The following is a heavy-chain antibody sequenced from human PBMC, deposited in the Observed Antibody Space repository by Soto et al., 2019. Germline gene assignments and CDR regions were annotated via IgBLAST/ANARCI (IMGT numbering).Heavy chain of an antibody. D-gene: IGHD2-21*02. CDR3: AASRYCGGDCYSYNGY. CDR2: IIPILGTT. V-gene: IGHV1-69*11. Sequence: QVQLVQSGAELKKPGSSVKVSCKTSGGTFSSFAISWVRHAPGQGLEWMGGIIPILGTTNYAQKFQGRVTITADESTSTAYMERSSLRSEDTAVYYCAASRYCGGDCYSYNGYWGQGSLVTVSS. CDR1: GGTFSSFA. J-gene: IGHJ4*02.